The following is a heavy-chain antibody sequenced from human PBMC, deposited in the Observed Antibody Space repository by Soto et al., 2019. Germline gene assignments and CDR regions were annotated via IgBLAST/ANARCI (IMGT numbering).Heavy chain of an antibody. CDR3: AKVSYYGSGSYFVPYYYYGMDV. CDR1: GFTFSSYA. V-gene: IGHV3-23*01. D-gene: IGHD3-10*01. Sequence: GGSLRLSCAASGFTFSSYAMSWVRQAPGKGLEWVSAISGSGGSTYYADSVKGRFTISRDNSKNTLYLQMNSLRAEDMAVYYCAKVSYYGSGSYFVPYYYYGMDVWGQGTTVTVSS. J-gene: IGHJ6*02. CDR2: ISGSGGST.